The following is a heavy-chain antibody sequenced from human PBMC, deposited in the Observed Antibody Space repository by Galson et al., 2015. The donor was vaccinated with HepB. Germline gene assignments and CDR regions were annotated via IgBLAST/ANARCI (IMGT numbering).Heavy chain of an antibody. V-gene: IGHV1-2*06. J-gene: IGHJ4*02. CDR3: ARSNVDYYDSSGYQDY. Sequence: SVKVSCKASGYTFTGYYMHWVRQAPGQGLEWMGRINPNSGGTNYAQKFQGRVTMTRDTSISTAYMELSRLRSDDTAVYYCARSNVDYYDSSGYQDYWGQGTLVTVSS. CDR1: GYTFTGYY. CDR2: INPNSGGT. D-gene: IGHD3-22*01.